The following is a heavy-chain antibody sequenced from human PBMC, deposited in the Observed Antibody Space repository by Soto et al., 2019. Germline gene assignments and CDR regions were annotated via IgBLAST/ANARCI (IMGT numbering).Heavy chain of an antibody. J-gene: IGHJ6*02. CDR2: IIPIFGTA. CDR3: ARDGFYSLAAAAPYGMDV. Sequence: ASVKVSCKASGGTFSSYAISWVRQAPGQGLEWMGGIIPIFGTANYAQKFQGRVTITADKSTSTAYMELSSLRSEDTAVYYCARDGFYSLAAAAPYGMDVWGQGTTVTVSS. D-gene: IGHD6-13*01. CDR1: GGTFSSYA. V-gene: IGHV1-69*06.